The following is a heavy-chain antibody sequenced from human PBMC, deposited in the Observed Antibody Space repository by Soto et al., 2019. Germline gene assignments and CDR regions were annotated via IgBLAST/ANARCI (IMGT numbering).Heavy chain of an antibody. J-gene: IGHJ5*02. Sequence: ASVKVSCKASGYTFTSYDINWVRQATGQGLEWMGWMNPNSGNTGYAQKFQGRVTMTRNTSISTAYMELSSLRSEDTAVYYCARGGVKYLQYNWFDPWGQGTLVTVSS. CDR3: ARGGVKYLQYNWFDP. D-gene: IGHD3-3*02. CDR1: GYTFTSYD. V-gene: IGHV1-8*01. CDR2: MNPNSGNT.